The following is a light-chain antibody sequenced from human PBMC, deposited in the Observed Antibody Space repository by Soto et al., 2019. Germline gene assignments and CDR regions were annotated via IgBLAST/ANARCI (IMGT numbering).Light chain of an antibody. CDR3: QQYDNWPPKT. V-gene: IGKV3-15*01. J-gene: IGKJ4*01. CDR1: QSVRNN. Sequence: EVVMTQSPATLSVSPGERATLSCKASQSVRNNLVWYLQKPGQAPRPIIYDATTRATGIPVRFSGSGSGPEFTLTISSLQSEDVGVYYCQQYDNWPPKTFGGGTKVEVK. CDR2: DAT.